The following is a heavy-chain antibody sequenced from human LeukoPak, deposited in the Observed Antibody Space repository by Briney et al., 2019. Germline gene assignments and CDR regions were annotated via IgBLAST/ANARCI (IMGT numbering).Heavy chain of an antibody. CDR3: AREQWLVRGWDY. CDR2: INSDGSST. Sequence: GGSLRLSCAASGFTFSSYWMHWVRQAPGKGLVWVSRINSDGSSTSYADSVKGRFTISRDNAKNTLYPQMNSLRAEDTAVYYCAREQWLVRGWDYWGQGTLVTVSS. CDR1: GFTFSSYW. D-gene: IGHD6-19*01. V-gene: IGHV3-74*01. J-gene: IGHJ4*02.